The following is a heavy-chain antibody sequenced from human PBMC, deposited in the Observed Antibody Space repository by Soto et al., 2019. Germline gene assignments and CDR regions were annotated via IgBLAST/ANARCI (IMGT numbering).Heavy chain of an antibody. CDR2: ISAYNGNT. CDR1: GYTFSNYG. D-gene: IGHD3-10*01. CDR3: ARDLYYYGSGTYSGGY. V-gene: IGHV1-18*01. Sequence: QVQLVQSGAEVKKPGASVKVSCKASGYTFSNYGFTWVRQAPGQGLEWMGWISAYNGNTNYAQNLQGRVTMTTDTXTNXAYMELRSLRSDDTAVYYCARDLYYYGSGTYSGGYWGQGTLVTVSS. J-gene: IGHJ4*02.